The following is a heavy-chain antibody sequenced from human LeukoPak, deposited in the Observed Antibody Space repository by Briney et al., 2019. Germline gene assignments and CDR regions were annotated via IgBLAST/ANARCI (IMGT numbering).Heavy chain of an antibody. CDR3: ARSVVVAATLRYYYYMDV. CDR1: GFSFTTYW. D-gene: IGHD2-15*01. Sequence: GGSLRLSCAASGFSFTTYWMSWVRQAQGKGLEWVANINQDGTEKYYVDPVKGRFTISRDNAKNSLYLQMSSLRAEDTAVYYCARSVVVAATLRYYYYMDVWGKGTTVTVSS. J-gene: IGHJ6*03. V-gene: IGHV3-7*01. CDR2: INQDGTEK.